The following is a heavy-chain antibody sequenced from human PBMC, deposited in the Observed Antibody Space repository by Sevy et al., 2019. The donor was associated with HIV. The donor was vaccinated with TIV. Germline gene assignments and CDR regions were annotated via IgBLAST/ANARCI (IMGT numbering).Heavy chain of an antibody. D-gene: IGHD6-19*01. J-gene: IGHJ5*02. CDR3: AGYSSGWYNWFDP. CDR1: GGSISSYY. Sequence: SETLSLTCTVSGGSISSYYWSWIRQPPGKGLEWIGYIYYSGCTNYNPSLKSRVTISVDTSKNQFSLKLSSVTAADTAVYYCAGYSSGWYNWFDPWGQGTLVTVSS. V-gene: IGHV4-59*01. CDR2: IYYSGCT.